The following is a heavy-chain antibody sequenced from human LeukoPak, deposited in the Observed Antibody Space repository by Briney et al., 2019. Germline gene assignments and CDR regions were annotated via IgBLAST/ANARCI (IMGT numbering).Heavy chain of an antibody. CDR3: AALPTYGSGSNPIDY. D-gene: IGHD3-10*01. Sequence: GGSLRLSCAASGFTFSSYGMHRVRQAPGKGLEWVAVISYDGSNKYYADSVKGRFTISRDNSKNTLYLQMNSLRAEDTAVYYCAALPTYGSGSNPIDYWGQGTLVTVSS. CDR2: ISYDGSNK. J-gene: IGHJ4*02. V-gene: IGHV3-30*03. CDR1: GFTFSSYG.